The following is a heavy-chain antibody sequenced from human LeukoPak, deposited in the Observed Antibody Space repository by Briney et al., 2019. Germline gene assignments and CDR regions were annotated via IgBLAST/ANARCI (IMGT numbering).Heavy chain of an antibody. V-gene: IGHV3-21*01. Sequence: GGSLRLSCAASGFTFNTYTMNWVRQAPGKGLEWVSSISSSSSYIYYADSVKGRFTISRDNAKNSLYLQMNSLRAEDTAVYYCARDLFPYYYGSGSINWFDPWGQGTLVTVSS. CDR1: GFTFNTYT. CDR3: ARDLFPYYYGSGSINWFDP. CDR2: ISSSSSYI. J-gene: IGHJ5*02. D-gene: IGHD3-10*01.